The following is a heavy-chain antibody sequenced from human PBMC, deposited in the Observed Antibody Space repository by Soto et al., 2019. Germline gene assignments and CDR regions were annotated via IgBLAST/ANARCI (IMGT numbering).Heavy chain of an antibody. CDR1: GGTFSSYT. CDR3: ASTVTTSYYYYYMDV. V-gene: IGHV1-69*02. D-gene: IGHD4-17*01. J-gene: IGHJ6*03. CDR2: IIPILGIA. Sequence: QVQLVQSGAEVKKPGSSVKVSCKASGGTFSSYTISWVRQAPGQGLEWMGRIIPILGIANYAQKFQGRVTITADKSTSTAYMELSSLRSEDTAVYYCASTVTTSYYYYYMDVWGKGTTVTVSS.